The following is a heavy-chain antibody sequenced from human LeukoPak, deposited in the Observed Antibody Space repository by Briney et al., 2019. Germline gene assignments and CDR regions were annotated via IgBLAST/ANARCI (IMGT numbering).Heavy chain of an antibody. CDR1: GYTFTSYD. V-gene: IGHV1-8*01. Sequence: ASVKVSCKASGYTFTSYDLNWVRQATGQGLEWMGWMNPNSGNTGYAQKFQGRVTMTRNTTISTAYMELSSLRSEDTAVYYCAREVYSGYGCFDYWGQGTLVTVSS. D-gene: IGHD5-12*01. J-gene: IGHJ4*02. CDR2: MNPNSGNT. CDR3: AREVYSGYGCFDY.